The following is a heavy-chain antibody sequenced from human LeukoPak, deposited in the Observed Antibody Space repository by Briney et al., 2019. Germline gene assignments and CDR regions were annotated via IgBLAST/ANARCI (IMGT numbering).Heavy chain of an antibody. J-gene: IGHJ3*02. Sequence: PGGSLRLSCAASGFTFSSYWMYRVRQAPGKGLVWVSRINSDARNTNYADSVQGRFTISRDNAKNTLYLQMNSLRVEDTAVYYCASGIGVGDSFDIWGQGTMVTVSS. CDR3: ASGIGVGDSFDI. D-gene: IGHD3-3*01. CDR1: GFTFSSYW. V-gene: IGHV3-74*01. CDR2: INSDARNT.